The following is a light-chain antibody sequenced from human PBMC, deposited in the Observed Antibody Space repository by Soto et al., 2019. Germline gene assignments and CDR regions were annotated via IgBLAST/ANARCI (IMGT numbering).Light chain of an antibody. CDR3: RQRSNWRVT. CDR2: DAS. J-gene: IGKJ4*01. V-gene: IGKV3-11*01. CDR1: QSVSSY. Sequence: EIVLTQSPATLSLSPGERATLSCRASQSVSSYLAWYQQKPGQAPRLLIYDASNRATGIPARFSGSGSGTDFTLTISSLEPEDFAVYYCRQRSNWRVTCAGGTKVDIK.